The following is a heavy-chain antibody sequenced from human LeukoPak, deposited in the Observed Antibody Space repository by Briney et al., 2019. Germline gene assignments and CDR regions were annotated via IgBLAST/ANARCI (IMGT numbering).Heavy chain of an antibody. Sequence: GGSLRLSCAASGFTFSSYSMNWVRQAPGKGLEWVSSISSSSSYIYYADSVKGRFTISRDNAKNSLYLQMNSLRAEDTAVYYCARDLYSGVPLDYWGQGTLVTVSS. J-gene: IGHJ4*02. D-gene: IGHD1-26*01. CDR3: ARDLYSGVPLDY. CDR2: ISSSSSYI. V-gene: IGHV3-21*04. CDR1: GFTFSSYS.